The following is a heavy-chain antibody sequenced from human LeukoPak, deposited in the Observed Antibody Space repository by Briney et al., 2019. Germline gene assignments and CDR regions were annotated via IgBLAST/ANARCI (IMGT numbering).Heavy chain of an antibody. CDR1: GFTFSSYA. Sequence: PGGPLRLSCAASGFTFSSYAMSWVRQATGKGLEWLSAISGSGGSTYYADSVKARFTISRDNSKNTLYLQMNSLRAEDTAVYYCAKSHGDYYDYGMDVWGQGTTVTVSS. CDR3: AKSHGDYYDYGMDV. D-gene: IGHD3-16*01. J-gene: IGHJ6*02. V-gene: IGHV3-23*01. CDR2: ISGSGGST.